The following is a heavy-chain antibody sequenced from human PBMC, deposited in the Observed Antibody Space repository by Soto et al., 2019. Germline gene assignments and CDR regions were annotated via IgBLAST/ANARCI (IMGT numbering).Heavy chain of an antibody. J-gene: IGHJ4*02. CDR3: ARRSGMNEDRQSFDH. D-gene: IGHD3-10*01. V-gene: IGHV4-59*08. Sequence: QVQLQESGPRLVKPSETLSLICTVSGGSINHYYWSWIRQPPGRGLEWIGYVYYTGSTNYGPSVKSRSTNSVDTSKSRFSLSLKSVPAADTAVYYCARRSGMNEDRQSFDHWGQGTLVTVSS. CDR2: VYYTGST. CDR1: GGSINHYY.